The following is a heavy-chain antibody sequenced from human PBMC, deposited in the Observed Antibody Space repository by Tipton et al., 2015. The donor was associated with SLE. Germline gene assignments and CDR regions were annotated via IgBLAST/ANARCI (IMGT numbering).Heavy chain of an antibody. Sequence: LRLSCTVSGGSIGSGSYYWSWIRQLPGKGLERIGYIYYSGSTYYNPSLKSRVTISLDTSRNQFSLTLTSVTAADTAVYHCARCGGYYNLDTWGQGALVTVSS. D-gene: IGHD3-22*01. J-gene: IGHJ5*02. CDR1: GGSIGSGSYY. V-gene: IGHV4-31*03. CDR3: ARCGGYYNLDT. CDR2: IYYSGST.